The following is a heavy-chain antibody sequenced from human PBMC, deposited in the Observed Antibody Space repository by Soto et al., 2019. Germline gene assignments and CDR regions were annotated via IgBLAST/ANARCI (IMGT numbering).Heavy chain of an antibody. CDR3: AKVWSMTTVTKYYFDY. D-gene: IGHD4-17*01. J-gene: IGHJ4*02. CDR2: ISGSGGST. V-gene: IGHV3-23*01. CDR1: GFTFSSYA. Sequence: GGSLRLSCAASGFTFSSYAMSWVRQAPGKGLEWVSAISGSGGSTYYADSVKGRFTISRDNSKNTLYLQMNSLRAEDTAVYYCAKVWSMTTVTKYYFDYWGQGTLVTVSS.